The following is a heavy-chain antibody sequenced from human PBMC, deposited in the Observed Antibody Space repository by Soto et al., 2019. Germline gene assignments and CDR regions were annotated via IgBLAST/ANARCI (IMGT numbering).Heavy chain of an antibody. CDR1: GGTFSSYA. V-gene: IGHV1-69*13. D-gene: IGHD3-3*01. Sequence: SVKVSCKASGGTFSSYAISWVRQAPGQGLEWMGGIIPIFGTANYAQKFQGRVTITADESTSTAYMELSSLRSEDTAVYYCARDEEARSEVSWFDPWGHGTLVTVSS. CDR3: ARDEEARSEVSWFDP. CDR2: IIPIFGTA. J-gene: IGHJ5*02.